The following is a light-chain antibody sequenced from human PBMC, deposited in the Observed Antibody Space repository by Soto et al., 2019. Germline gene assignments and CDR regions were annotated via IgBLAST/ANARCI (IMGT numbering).Light chain of an antibody. CDR2: GAS. CDR1: QSVCRSS. V-gene: IGKV3-20*01. Sequence: EIVLTQSPGTLSLSPGDTATVSCRASQSVCRSSLAWYQQKPGQPPRLLISGASSRATGIPDRFSGSGSVTDFTLTISRLEPEDFAVYYCQQYGDPVTFGGGTKVDIK. CDR3: QQYGDPVT. J-gene: IGKJ4*01.